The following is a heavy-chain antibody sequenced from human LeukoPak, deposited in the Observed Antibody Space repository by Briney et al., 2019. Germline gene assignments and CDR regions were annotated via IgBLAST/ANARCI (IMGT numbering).Heavy chain of an antibody. CDR1: GGSISNYY. CDR3: ARSFGTNYYYYYMDV. CDR2: IYTSGST. V-gene: IGHV4-4*07. J-gene: IGHJ6*03. D-gene: IGHD3-16*01. Sequence: SETLSLTCTVSGGSISNYYWSWIRQPAGKGLEWIGRIYTSGSTSSNPSLKSRVTMSVDTSKNQFSLKLSSVTAADTAVYYCARSFGTNYYYYYMDVWGKGTTVTVSS.